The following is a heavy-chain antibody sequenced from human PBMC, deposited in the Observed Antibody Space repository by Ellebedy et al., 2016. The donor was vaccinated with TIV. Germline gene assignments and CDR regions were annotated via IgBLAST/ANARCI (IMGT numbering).Heavy chain of an antibody. V-gene: IGHV3-23*01. CDR3: AKASSSSTSPPLYYYYGMDV. J-gene: IGHJ6*02. Sequence: GGSLRLSXAASGFTFSNAWMSWVRQAPGKGLEWVSAISGSGGSTYYADSVKGRFTISRDNSKNTLYLQMNSLRAEDTAVYYCAKASSSSTSPPLYYYYGMDVWGQGTTVTVSS. CDR1: GFTFSNAW. D-gene: IGHD6-13*01. CDR2: ISGSGGST.